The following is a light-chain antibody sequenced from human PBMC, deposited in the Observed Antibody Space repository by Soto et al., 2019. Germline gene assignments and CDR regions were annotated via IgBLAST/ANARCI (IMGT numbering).Light chain of an antibody. CDR3: QQYGDSPIT. Sequence: EIGLTQSPATLSWSPGERATLSCGASQSVSSYLAWYHQKPGQAPRLLIYDASNRATGIPARFSGSVSGTDFNLPISRLETEDFALYYCQQYGDSPITFGQGTRLEIK. CDR2: DAS. J-gene: IGKJ5*01. V-gene: IGKV3D-20*01. CDR1: QSVSSY.